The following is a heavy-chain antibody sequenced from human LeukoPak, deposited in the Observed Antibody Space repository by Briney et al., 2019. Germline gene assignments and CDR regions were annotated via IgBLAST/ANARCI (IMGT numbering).Heavy chain of an antibody. V-gene: IGHV4-59*05. CDR1: GGSISNYY. CDR2: IYYSGST. D-gene: IGHD3-16*01. Sequence: PSETLSLTCTVSGGSISNYYWSWIRQPPGKGLEWIGSIYYSGSTYYNPSLKSRVTISVDTSKNQFSLKLSSVAAADTAVYYCARGLMVTGDAFDIWGQGTMVTVSS. CDR3: ARGLMVTGDAFDI. J-gene: IGHJ3*02.